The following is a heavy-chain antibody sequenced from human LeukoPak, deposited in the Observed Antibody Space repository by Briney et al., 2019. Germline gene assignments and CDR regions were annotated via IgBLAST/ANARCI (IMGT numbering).Heavy chain of an antibody. CDR2: ISGGSASI. CDR1: GFTFSSYG. D-gene: IGHD2-2*01. CDR3: ARETFCTSTSCPIGDHFDY. J-gene: IGHJ4*02. V-gene: IGHV3-23*01. Sequence: GGSLRLSCAASGFTFSSYGMSWVRQAPGKGLEWVSSISGGSASIYYADSVKGRFTISRDNSKNSLYLHLNSLRAEDTAVYYCARETFCTSTSCPIGDHFDYWGQGALVTVSS.